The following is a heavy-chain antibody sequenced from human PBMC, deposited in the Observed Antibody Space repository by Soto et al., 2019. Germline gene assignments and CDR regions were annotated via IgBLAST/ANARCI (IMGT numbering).Heavy chain of an antibody. Sequence: ASVKVSCKASGYTFTGYYMHWVRQAPGQGLEWMGWINPNSGGTNYAQKFQGRVTMTRDTSISTAYMELSRLRSDDTAVYYCARDCGYSSSFLSDYWGQGTLVTVSS. CDR3: ARDCGYSSSFLSDY. J-gene: IGHJ4*02. CDR1: GYTFTGYY. D-gene: IGHD6-13*01. CDR2: INPNSGGT. V-gene: IGHV1-2*02.